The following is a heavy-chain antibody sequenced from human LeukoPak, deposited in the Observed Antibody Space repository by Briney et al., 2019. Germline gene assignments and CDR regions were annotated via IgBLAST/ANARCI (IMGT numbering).Heavy chain of an antibody. CDR1: GYTFTSYY. Sequence: AASVKVSCKASGYTFTSYYMHWVRQAPGQGLEWMGIINPSGGSTSYAQKFQGRVTMTRDTSTSTVYMELSSLRSEDTAVYYCARHPSSSSYYYYYGMDVWGQGTTVTVSS. V-gene: IGHV1-46*01. J-gene: IGHJ6*02. CDR3: ARHPSSSSYYYYYGMDV. CDR2: INPSGGST. D-gene: IGHD6-6*01.